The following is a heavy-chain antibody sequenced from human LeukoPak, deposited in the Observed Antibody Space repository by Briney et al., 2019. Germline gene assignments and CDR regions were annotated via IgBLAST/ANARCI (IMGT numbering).Heavy chain of an antibody. V-gene: IGHV1-8*01. J-gene: IGHJ6*04. Sequence: PGASVKVSCKASGYTFTSYDINWVRQATGQGLEWMGWMNPNSGNTGYAQKFQGRVTMTRNTSISTAYMELSSLRSEDTAVYYCARGLMIVVPMDVWGKGTKVTVSS. CDR3: ARGLMIVVPMDV. CDR2: MNPNSGNT. D-gene: IGHD3-22*01. CDR1: GYTFTSYD.